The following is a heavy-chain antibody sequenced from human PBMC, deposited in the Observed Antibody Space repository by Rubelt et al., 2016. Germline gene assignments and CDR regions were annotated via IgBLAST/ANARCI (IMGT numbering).Heavy chain of an antibody. CDR2: IHPDSGVT. Sequence: QVQLVQSGAEVKKPGASVKVSCKASGYTFTGYYVHWVRQAPGQGLEWMGWIHPDSGVTNYAQKFQGRVSITRDTAITTVYLGLSTLTFDDTAVYYCARDRNYGPDYWGQGTLVTVSS. V-gene: IGHV1-2*02. CDR3: ARDRNYGPDY. D-gene: IGHD4-11*01. J-gene: IGHJ4*02. CDR1: GYTFTGYY.